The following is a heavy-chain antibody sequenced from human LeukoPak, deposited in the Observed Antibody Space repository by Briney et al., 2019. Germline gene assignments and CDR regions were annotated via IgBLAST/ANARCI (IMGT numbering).Heavy chain of an antibody. J-gene: IGHJ6*03. CDR1: GGTFSSYA. Sequence: GSSVKVSCKASGGTFSSYAISWVRQAPGQGLEWMGGIIPIFGTANYAQKFQGRVTITTDESTSTAYMELSSPRSEDTAVYYCATNADIVVVVARRQDYYYYYMDVWGKGTTVTVSS. CDR3: ATNADIVVVVARRQDYYYYYMDV. V-gene: IGHV1-69*05. D-gene: IGHD2-15*01. CDR2: IIPIFGTA.